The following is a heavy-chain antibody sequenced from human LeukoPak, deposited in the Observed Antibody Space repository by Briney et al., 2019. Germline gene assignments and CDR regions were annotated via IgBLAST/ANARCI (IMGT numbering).Heavy chain of an antibody. CDR2: IRSKAYGGTT. J-gene: IGHJ4*02. D-gene: IGHD6-19*01. CDR3: TRDSPESYSSGWSDY. V-gene: IGHV3-49*04. CDR1: GFTFGDYA. Sequence: GGSLRLSCTASGFTFGDYAMSWVRQAPGKGLEWVGFIRSKAYGGTTEYAASVKGRFTISRDDSKSIAYLQMNSLKTEDTAVYYCTRDSPESYSSGWSDYWGQGTLVTVSS.